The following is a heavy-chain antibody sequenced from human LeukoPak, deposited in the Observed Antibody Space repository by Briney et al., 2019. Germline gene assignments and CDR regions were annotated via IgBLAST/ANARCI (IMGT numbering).Heavy chain of an antibody. V-gene: IGHV3-73*01. CDR3: TRSGEPNTYYYGSGSYFHLDY. D-gene: IGHD3-10*01. CDR1: GFTFSGSA. J-gene: IGHJ4*02. CDR2: IRSKANSYAT. Sequence: GGSLKLSCAASGFTFSGSAMHWVRQASGKGLEWVGRIRSKANSYATAYAASVKGRFTISRDDSKSTAYLQMNSLKTEDTAVYYCTRSGEPNTYYYGSGSYFHLDYWGQGTLVTVSS.